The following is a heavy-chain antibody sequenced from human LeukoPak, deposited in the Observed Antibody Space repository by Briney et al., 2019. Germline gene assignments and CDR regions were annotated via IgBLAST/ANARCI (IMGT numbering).Heavy chain of an antibody. J-gene: IGHJ4*02. Sequence: SETLSLTCTVSGGSISSYYWSWIRQPPGKGLEWIGSIYYSGSTYYNPSLKSRVTISVDTSKNQFSLKLSSVTAADTAVYYCARDQSAAGTLWGQGTLVTVSS. CDR3: ARDQSAAGTL. CDR1: GGSISSYY. V-gene: IGHV4-59*12. CDR2: IYYSGST. D-gene: IGHD6-13*01.